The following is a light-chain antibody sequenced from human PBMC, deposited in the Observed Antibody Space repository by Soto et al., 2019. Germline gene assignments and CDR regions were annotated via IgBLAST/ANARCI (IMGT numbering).Light chain of an antibody. CDR2: GAS. CDR3: QQYNKSFMYS. CDR1: QTVSNNY. J-gene: IGKJ2*01. Sequence: EIVLTQSPGTLSLSPGERDTLSCRASQTVSNNYLAWYQQKPGQAPRLLIYGASSRATGIPDRFSGSGSGTDFALTISRLEPEDFAVYYCQQYNKSFMYSFGQGTNLEIK. V-gene: IGKV3-20*01.